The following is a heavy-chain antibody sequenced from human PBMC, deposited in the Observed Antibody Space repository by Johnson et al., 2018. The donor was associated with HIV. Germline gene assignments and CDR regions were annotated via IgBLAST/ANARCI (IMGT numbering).Heavy chain of an antibody. Sequence: VQLVESGGGLVKPGGSLRLSCTASGFTFSDASMSWVRQAPGKGLEWVGRLKSTTDGGTTDYAAPVKGGFTISRDDSKNTLYLQMNSLKTEDSAVYYCTVRISMILALTRRDQDIWGQGTMVTVSS. CDR1: GFTFSDAS. CDR3: TVRISMILALTRRDQDI. J-gene: IGHJ3*02. CDR2: LKSTTDGGTT. D-gene: IGHD3-22*01. V-gene: IGHV3-15*01.